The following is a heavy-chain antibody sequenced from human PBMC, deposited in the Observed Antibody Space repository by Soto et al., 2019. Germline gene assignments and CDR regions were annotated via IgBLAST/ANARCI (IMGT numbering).Heavy chain of an antibody. CDR2: IGWDGGRT. D-gene: IGHD2-2*01. CDR1: GIILKDHA. CDR3: GKDIQPGGLDG. Sequence: EVQLMESGGGLVQPGRSLRLSCGASGIILKDHAMHWVRQPPGKGLEWVAAIGWDGGRTGYADSVKGRFTISRDNAKNSLYLQMNSLIAEDTALYYCGKDIQPGGLDGWGQGTTVTVSS. J-gene: IGHJ6*02. V-gene: IGHV3-9*01.